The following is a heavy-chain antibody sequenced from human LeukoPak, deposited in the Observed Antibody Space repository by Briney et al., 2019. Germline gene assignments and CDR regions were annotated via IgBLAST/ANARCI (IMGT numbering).Heavy chain of an antibody. Sequence: ASVKVSCKASGDSFSTYVISWVRQAPGQGLEWMGGVIPMVGTANIAQKFQGRVTITADESTSTAYMELSSLRSDDTAVYYCARSVLARGHYMDVWGKGTTVTVSS. D-gene: IGHD3-3*02. J-gene: IGHJ6*03. CDR3: ARSVLARGHYMDV. CDR1: GDSFSTYV. CDR2: VIPMVGTA. V-gene: IGHV1-69*13.